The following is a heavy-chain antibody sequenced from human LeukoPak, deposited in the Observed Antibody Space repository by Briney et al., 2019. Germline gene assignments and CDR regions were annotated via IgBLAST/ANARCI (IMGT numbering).Heavy chain of an antibody. CDR2: INPSGGST. V-gene: IGHV1-46*01. CDR3: ARDQEAGTPGV. J-gene: IGHJ6*04. CDR1: GYTFTSYY. D-gene: IGHD1-1*01. Sequence: ASVKVSFKASGYTFTSYYMHWVRQAPGQGLEWMGIINPSGGSTSYAQKFQGRVTMTRDTSTSTVYMELSSLRSEDTAVYYCARDQEAGTPGVWGKGTTVTVSS.